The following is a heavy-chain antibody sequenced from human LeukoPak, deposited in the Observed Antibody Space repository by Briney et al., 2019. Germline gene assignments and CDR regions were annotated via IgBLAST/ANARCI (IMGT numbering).Heavy chain of an antibody. D-gene: IGHD6-13*01. CDR2: IRQDGGET. CDR1: GFTLSSHW. CDR3: ARWRQSSTWYWLDP. J-gene: IGHJ5*02. Sequence: GGSLRLSCAASGFTLSSHWMDWIRQAPGKGLELVANIRQDGGETYYVDSVKGRFTISRDNAKNSLYLQMNSLRVEETAMYYCARWRQSSTWYWLDPWGQGTLVTVSS. V-gene: IGHV3-7*01.